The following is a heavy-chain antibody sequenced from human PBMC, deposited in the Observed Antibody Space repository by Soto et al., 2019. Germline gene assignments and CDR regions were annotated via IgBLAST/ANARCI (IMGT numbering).Heavy chain of an antibody. J-gene: IGHJ4*02. CDR1: GFTFSNYG. CDR2: IKQDGSEK. V-gene: IGHV3-7*03. CDR3: ARDFKY. Sequence: EVHLVESGGGLVQPGGSLRLSCAASGFTFSNYGMSWVRQAPGKGLEWVANIKQDGSEKYYVDSVKGRFTISRDYAKNSLYLQMNSLRAEDTAVYYCARDFKYWGQGTLVTVSS.